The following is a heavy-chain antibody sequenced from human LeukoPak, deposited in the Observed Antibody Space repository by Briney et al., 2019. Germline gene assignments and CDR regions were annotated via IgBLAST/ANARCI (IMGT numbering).Heavy chain of an antibody. CDR3: AREPYYGSGSYPDY. CDR2: INSDGSST. V-gene: IGHV3-74*01. Sequence: PGGSLRLSCAASGFTFSSYWVHWVRQAPGKGLVWVSRINSDGSSTSYADSVKGRFTISRDNAKNTLYLQMNSLRAEDTAVYYCAREPYYGSGSYPDYWGQGTLVTVSS. J-gene: IGHJ4*02. CDR1: GFTFSSYW. D-gene: IGHD3-10*01.